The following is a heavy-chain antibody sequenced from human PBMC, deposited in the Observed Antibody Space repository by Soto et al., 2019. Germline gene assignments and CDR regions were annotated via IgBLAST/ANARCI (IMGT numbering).Heavy chain of an antibody. Sequence: ASVKVSCKASGYTFTGYAMHWVRQAPGQRLEWMGWINAGNGNTKYSQKFQGRVTITRDTSASTAYMELSSLRSEDTAVYARAVAVPADLDYWGQGTLVTVSS. CDR2: INAGNGNT. V-gene: IGHV1-3*01. CDR1: GYTFTGYA. J-gene: IGHJ4*02. CDR3: AVAVPADLDY. D-gene: IGHD6-19*01.